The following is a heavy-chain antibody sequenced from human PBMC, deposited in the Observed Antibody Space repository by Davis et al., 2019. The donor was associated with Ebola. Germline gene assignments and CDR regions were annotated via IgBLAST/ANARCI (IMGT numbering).Heavy chain of an antibody. CDR1: GYTFTSYY. D-gene: IGHD3-16*02. CDR3: AREPLPLYRKDYYYYYGMDV. Sequence: AASVKVSCKASGYTFTSYYMHWVRQAPGQGLEWMGIINPSGGSTSYAQKFQGRVTMTRDTSTSTVYMELSSLRSEDTAVYYCAREPLPLYRKDYYYYYGMDVWGQGTTVTVSS. V-gene: IGHV1-46*01. J-gene: IGHJ6*02. CDR2: INPSGGST.